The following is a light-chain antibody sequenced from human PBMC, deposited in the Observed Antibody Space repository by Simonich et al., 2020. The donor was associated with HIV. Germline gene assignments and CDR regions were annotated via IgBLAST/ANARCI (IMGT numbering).Light chain of an antibody. CDR1: ALPNQY. Sequence: SYELTQPPSVSVSPGQTARISCSGDALPNQYAYWYQQKPGQAPVLVMCKDTERPSGIPDRVSGSSSGTTVTLTISGVQAEDEADYYCQSADSSGTHRVFGGGTKLTVL. V-gene: IGLV3-25*03. J-gene: IGLJ3*02. CDR3: QSADSSGTHRV. CDR2: KDT.